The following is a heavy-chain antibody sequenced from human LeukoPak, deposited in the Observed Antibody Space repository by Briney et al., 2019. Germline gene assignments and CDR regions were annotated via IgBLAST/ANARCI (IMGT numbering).Heavy chain of an antibody. CDR2: ISHSGGST. CDR3: AKEYYDFWSPYGMDV. D-gene: IGHD3-3*01. CDR1: GFTFSSYG. J-gene: IGHJ6*02. Sequence: GGSLRLSCAASGFTFSSYGMIWVRQAPGMGLEWVSGISHSGGSTYYADSVKGRFTISRDNSKNTLYLQMNSLRAEDTAVYYCAKEYYDFWSPYGMDVWGQGTTVTVSS. V-gene: IGHV3-23*01.